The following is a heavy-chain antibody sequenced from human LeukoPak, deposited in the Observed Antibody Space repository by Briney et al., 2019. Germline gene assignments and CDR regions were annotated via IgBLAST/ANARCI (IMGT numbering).Heavy chain of an antibody. CDR3: ARGLGDYYNYYYYYMDV. CDR1: GYTFTSYD. CDR2: MNPNSGNT. D-gene: IGHD2-21*02. J-gene: IGHJ6*03. Sequence: ASVKVSCKASGYTFTSYDINWVRQATGQGLEWMGWMNPNSGNTGYAQKFQGRATMTRNTSISTAYMELSSLRSEDTAVYYCARGLGDYYNYYYYYMDVWGKGTTVTISS. V-gene: IGHV1-8*01.